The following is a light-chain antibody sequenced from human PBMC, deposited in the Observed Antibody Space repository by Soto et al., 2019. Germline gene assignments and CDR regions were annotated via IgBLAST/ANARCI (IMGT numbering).Light chain of an antibody. CDR3: QQYNNWPPT. J-gene: IGKJ1*01. CDR2: GAS. CDR1: QSVISN. Sequence: EMVMTQPPATLSVSPGERPSLSCRASQSVISNLACYQQKPGQAPRLLIYGASTRATGIPARFSGSGSGTEFTLTIGSLQSEDFAVYYCQQYNNWPPTFGQGTKVDIK. V-gene: IGKV3-15*01.